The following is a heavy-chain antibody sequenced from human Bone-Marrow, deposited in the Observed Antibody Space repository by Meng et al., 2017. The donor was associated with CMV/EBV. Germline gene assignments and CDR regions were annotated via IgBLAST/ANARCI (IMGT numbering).Heavy chain of an antibody. V-gene: IGHV3-23*01. J-gene: IGHJ6*02. D-gene: IGHD2-2*01. CDR2: ISGSGGST. CDR1: GFTFSSYA. CDR3: AKFTSTSSSTTFSYYAMDV. Sequence: GESLKISCAASGFTFSSYAMNWVRQAPGKGLEWVSAISGSGGSTNYADSVKGRFTISRDNSKNTLYLQMNSLRAEDTAVYYCAKFTSTSSSTTFSYYAMDVWGQGTTVNGAS.